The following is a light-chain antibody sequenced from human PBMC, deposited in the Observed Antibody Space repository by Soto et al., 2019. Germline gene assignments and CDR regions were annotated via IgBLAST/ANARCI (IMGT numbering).Light chain of an antibody. CDR1: QSASTN. CDR2: GAS. V-gene: IGKV3D-15*01. Sequence: EIVMTQSPVTLSVSPGERATLSCRASQSASTNLAWYQQKPGQAPRLLIYGASTRAAGIPARFSASGSGTDFTLTISDVQPEDFALYYCHQRQSWPRTFGQGTKVDI. J-gene: IGKJ1*01. CDR3: HQRQSWPRT.